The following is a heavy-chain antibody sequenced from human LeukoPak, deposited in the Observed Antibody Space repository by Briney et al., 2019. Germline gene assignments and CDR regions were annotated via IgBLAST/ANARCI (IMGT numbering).Heavy chain of an antibody. CDR3: ARAQLASGTDY. CDR2: IYADGTT. J-gene: IGHJ4*02. V-gene: IGHV3-53*01. D-gene: IGHD3-3*02. Sequence: PGGSLRLSCAASGFTFRYNPMTWVRQAQGTGLEWVSTIYADGTTDYADSMKGRFTISRDNSKNTLDLQMNSLRAEDTAVYYCARAQLASGTDYWGQGTLVTVSS. CDR1: GFTFRYNP.